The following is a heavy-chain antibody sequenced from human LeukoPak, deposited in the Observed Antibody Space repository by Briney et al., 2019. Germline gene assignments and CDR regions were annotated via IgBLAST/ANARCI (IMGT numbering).Heavy chain of an antibody. J-gene: IGHJ4*02. CDR1: GGSISYYY. V-gene: IGHV4-59*08. Sequence: SETLSLTCTVSGGSISYYYWSWIRQPPGKGLEWIGYIYYSGSTNYNPSLKSRVTISVDTSKNQFSLRLSSVTAADTAVYYCARNYGGLDYWGQGTLVTVSS. D-gene: IGHD4-23*01. CDR2: IYYSGST. CDR3: ARNYGGLDY.